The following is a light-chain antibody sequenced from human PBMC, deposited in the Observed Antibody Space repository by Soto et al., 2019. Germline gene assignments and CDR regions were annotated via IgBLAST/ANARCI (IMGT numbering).Light chain of an antibody. CDR1: QTISSF. V-gene: IGKV1-39*01. CDR2: ATS. Sequence: DIQMTQSPSFLSASLGDRVTITCRASQTISSFLYWYQQRPGKAPKLLIYATSNLHSGVPSRFSGAGSGTDFTLTINSLQPEDFATYYCQQSYSTPYTSGQGTKL. J-gene: IGKJ2*01. CDR3: QQSYSTPYT.